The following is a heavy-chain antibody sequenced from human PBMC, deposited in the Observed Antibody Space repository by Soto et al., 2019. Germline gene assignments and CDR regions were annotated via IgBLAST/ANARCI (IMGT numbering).Heavy chain of an antibody. J-gene: IGHJ4*01. CDR3: AKDLSALRAATFDY. V-gene: IGHV3-23*01. CDR1: GFTFSSYA. CDR2: ISGSGGST. Sequence: EVQLLESGGGLVQPGGSLRLSCAASGFTFSSYAMSWVRQAPGKGLEWVSAISGSGGSTYYADSVKGRFTIPRDNSKNSLYLQMNSLRAEDTAVYYCAKDLSALRAATFDYWGHGTLGTVSS. D-gene: IGHD3-16*02.